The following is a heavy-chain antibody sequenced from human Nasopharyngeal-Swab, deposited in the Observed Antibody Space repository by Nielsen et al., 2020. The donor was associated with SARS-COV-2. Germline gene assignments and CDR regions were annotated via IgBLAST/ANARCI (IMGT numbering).Heavy chain of an antibody. CDR1: GGSISSYY. J-gene: IGHJ6*03. V-gene: IGHV4-59*01. CDR3: ASKDHAGYCSSTSCYTDYYYMGV. Sequence: SETLSLTCTVSGGSISSYYWSWIRQPPGKGLEWIGYIYYSGSTNYNPSLKSRVTISVDTSKNQFSLKLSSVTAADTAVYYCASKDHAGYCSSTSCYTDYYYMGVWGKGTTVTVSS. CDR2: IYYSGST. D-gene: IGHD2-2*02.